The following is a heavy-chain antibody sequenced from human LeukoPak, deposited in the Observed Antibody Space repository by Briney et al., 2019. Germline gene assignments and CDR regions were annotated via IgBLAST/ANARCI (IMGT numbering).Heavy chain of an antibody. D-gene: IGHD3-9*01. J-gene: IGHJ6*03. Sequence: NPSETLSLTCTVSGGSISSSSYYWGWIRQPPGKGLEWIGSIYYSGSTYYNPSLKSRVTISVDTSKNQFSLKLSSVTAADTAVYYCARSPRQTLRYFDWLHYYYYMDVWGKGTTVTVSS. CDR1: GGSISSSSYY. CDR3: ARSPRQTLRYFDWLHYYYYMDV. V-gene: IGHV4-39*07. CDR2: IYYSGST.